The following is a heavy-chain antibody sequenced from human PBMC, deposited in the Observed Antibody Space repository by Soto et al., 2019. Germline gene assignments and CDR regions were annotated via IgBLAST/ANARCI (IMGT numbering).Heavy chain of an antibody. Sequence: QVQLLQSGAEVKKPGASVKASCQASGYTFTSYGISWVRQAPGKGLEWMGWISAYNGNTKYAQKFQGRVTMTTDTSTSTAYMELRSLRSDDTAVYYSAREPNYFDYWGQGTLVTVSS. CDR2: ISAYNGNT. CDR1: GYTFTSYG. CDR3: AREPNYFDY. J-gene: IGHJ4*02. V-gene: IGHV1-18*01.